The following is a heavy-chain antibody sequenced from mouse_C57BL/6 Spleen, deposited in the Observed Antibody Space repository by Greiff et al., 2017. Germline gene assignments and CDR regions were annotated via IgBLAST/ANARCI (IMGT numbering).Heavy chain of an antibody. D-gene: IGHD3-2*02. J-gene: IGHJ4*01. Sequence: QVQLQQSGAELVKPGASVKMSCKASGYTFTTYPIEWMKQTHGKSLEWIGNFHPYNDDTKYNEKFKGKATLTVESSSSSVYLGISRLTADDAADYYCTRGGSSGYLGAMDYWGQGTSVTVSS. CDR1: GYTFTTYP. CDR2: FHPYNDDT. V-gene: IGHV1-47*01. CDR3: TRGGSSGYLGAMDY.